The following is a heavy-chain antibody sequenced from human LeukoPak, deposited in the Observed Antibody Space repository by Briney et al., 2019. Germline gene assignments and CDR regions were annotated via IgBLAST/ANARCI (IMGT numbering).Heavy chain of an antibody. CDR2: INAGNGNT. Sequence: GASVKVSCKASGYTFTSYAMHWVRQAPGQRREWMGGINAGNGNTKYSQKFQGGVTIARDTSASTAYMELSSLRSEDTAVYYCARDSVRGLNWFDPWGQGTLVTVSS. J-gene: IGHJ5*02. CDR3: ARDSVRGLNWFDP. V-gene: IGHV1-3*01. CDR1: GYTFTSYA. D-gene: IGHD3-10*02.